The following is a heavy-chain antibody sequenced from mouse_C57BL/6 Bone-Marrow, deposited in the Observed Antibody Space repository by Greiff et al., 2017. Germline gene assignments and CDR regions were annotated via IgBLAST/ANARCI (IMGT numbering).Heavy chain of an antibody. CDR3: VPHLYGNYFYAMDY. CDR2: IDPEDGET. J-gene: IGHJ4*01. D-gene: IGHD2-1*01. V-gene: IGHV14-2*01. Sequence: VQLQQSGAELARPGASVKLSCTASGFNIKDYYMHWVKQRTEQGLEWIGRIDPEDGETKYAPKFQGKATITADTSSNTAYLQLSSLTSEDTAVYYCVPHLYGNYFYAMDYWGQGTSVTVSS. CDR1: GFNIKDYY.